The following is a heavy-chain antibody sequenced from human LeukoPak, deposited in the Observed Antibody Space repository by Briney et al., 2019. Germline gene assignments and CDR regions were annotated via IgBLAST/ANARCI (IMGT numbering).Heavy chain of an antibody. CDR3: VRDIQGTGSPLDY. Sequence: GGSLRLSCAASGFTVSSNYMSWVRQAPGKGLEWVSVIYSGGSTYYADSVKGRFTISRDNSKNTLYLQMNSLRAEDTAVYFCVRDIQGTGSPLDYWGQGTLVTVSS. CDR1: GFTVSSNY. V-gene: IGHV3-66*01. D-gene: IGHD1-1*01. CDR2: IYSGGST. J-gene: IGHJ4*02.